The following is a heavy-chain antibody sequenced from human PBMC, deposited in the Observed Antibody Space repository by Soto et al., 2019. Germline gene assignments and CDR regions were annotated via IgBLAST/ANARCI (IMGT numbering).Heavy chain of an antibody. V-gene: IGHV5-51*01. D-gene: IGHD3-10*01. CDR2: IFTRDSET. CDR1: GHLFNNHW. Sequence: GESLKISCKGPGHLFNNHWIGWVRQTPGKGLEWMGLIFTRDSETKTSPSFQGHVSFSVDNSINTVYLQWTSLKTTDTGIYFCARGYFDSGHGYDLWGQGTLVTVPS. CDR3: ARGYFDSGHGYDL. J-gene: IGHJ5*02.